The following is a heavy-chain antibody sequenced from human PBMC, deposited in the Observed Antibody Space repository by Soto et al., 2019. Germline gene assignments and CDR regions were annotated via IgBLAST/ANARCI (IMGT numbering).Heavy chain of an antibody. CDR1: GYTFTSYD. CDR3: ARADHYPVLTRSGAGFDP. CDR2: MNPNSGNT. D-gene: IGHD3-9*01. V-gene: IGHV1-8*01. J-gene: IGHJ5*02. Sequence: ASVKVSCKASGYTFTSYDINWVRQATGQGLEWMGWMNPNSGNTGYAQKFQGRVTMTRNTSISTAYMELSSLRSEDTAVYYCARADHYPVLTRSGAGFDPWGQGTLVTVSS.